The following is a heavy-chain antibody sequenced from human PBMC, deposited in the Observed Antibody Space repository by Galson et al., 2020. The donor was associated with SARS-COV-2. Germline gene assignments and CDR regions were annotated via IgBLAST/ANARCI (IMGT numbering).Heavy chain of an antibody. CDR3: ATEGLFCGGDCPDAFDI. CDR1: GYTFTSYA. Sequence: ASVKVSCKASGYTFTSYAMNWVRQAPGQGLEWMGWINTNTGNPTYAQGFTGRFVFSLDTSVSTAYLQISSLKAEDTAVYYCATEGLFCGGDCPDAFDIWGQGTMVTVSS. D-gene: IGHD2-21*02. V-gene: IGHV7-4-1*02. CDR2: INTNTGNP. J-gene: IGHJ3*02.